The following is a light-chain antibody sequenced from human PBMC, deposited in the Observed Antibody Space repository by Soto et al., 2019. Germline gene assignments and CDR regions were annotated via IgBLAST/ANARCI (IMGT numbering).Light chain of an antibody. CDR3: QQYNNWPRT. CDR2: GAS. CDR1: QSVGHN. J-gene: IGKJ1*01. Sequence: DIVMTQSPVTLSVSPGDRATLSCRASQSVGHNLAWFQQKPGQAPRLLIYGASAGATGIPDRFSGSGFGTEFTLTISSLQSEDLAVYYCQQYNNWPRTFGQGTKVEI. V-gene: IGKV3-15*01.